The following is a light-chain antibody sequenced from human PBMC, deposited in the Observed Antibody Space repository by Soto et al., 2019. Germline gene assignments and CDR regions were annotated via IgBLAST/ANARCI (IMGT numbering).Light chain of an antibody. CDR3: AAWDDGLNGVL. Sequence: QLVLTQPPSASATPGQRVTISCSGGISNIATNTVNWYRVLPGTAPKLLIYNNNDRPQGVPDRFSGTKSGTSASLAISGLQSDDEADYYCAAWDDGLNGVLFGGGTKVTVL. CDR2: NNN. J-gene: IGLJ2*01. V-gene: IGLV1-44*01. CDR1: ISNIATNT.